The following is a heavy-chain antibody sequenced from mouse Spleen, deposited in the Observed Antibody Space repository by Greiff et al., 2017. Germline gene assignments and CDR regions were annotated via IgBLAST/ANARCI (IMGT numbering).Heavy chain of an antibody. CDR1: GYTFTSYW. Sequence: QVQLQQPGAELVKPGASVKLSCKASGYTFTSYWMHWVKQRPGQGLEWIGMIHPNSGSTNYNEKFKSKATLTVDKSSSTAYMQLSSLTSEDSAVXYCAREGLLWAMDYWGQGTSVTGSS. V-gene: IGHV1-64*01. CDR2: IHPNSGST. D-gene: IGHD2-1*01. CDR3: AREGLLWAMDY. J-gene: IGHJ4*01.